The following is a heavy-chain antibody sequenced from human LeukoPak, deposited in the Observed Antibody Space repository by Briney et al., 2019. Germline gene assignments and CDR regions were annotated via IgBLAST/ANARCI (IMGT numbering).Heavy chain of an antibody. V-gene: IGHV4-39*02. J-gene: IGHJ6*03. CDR3: AREPLWSGYSYYYYMDV. CDR1: GGSISSSSYY. D-gene: IGHD3-3*01. CDR2: IYYSGST. Sequence: SETLSLTCTVSGGSISSSSYYWGWIRQPPGKGLEWIGSIYYSGSTYYNPSLKSRVTISVDTSKNQFSLKLSSVTAPDTAVYYCAREPLWSGYSYYYYMDVWGKGTTVTVSS.